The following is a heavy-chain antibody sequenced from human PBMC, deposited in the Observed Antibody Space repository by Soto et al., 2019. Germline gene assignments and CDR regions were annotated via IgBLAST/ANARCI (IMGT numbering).Heavy chain of an antibody. CDR1: GFTFSSYS. Sequence: EVQLVESGGGLVQPGGSLRLSCAASGFTFSSYSMNWVRQAPGKGLEWVSYISNSSSTIYYADSVKGRFTISRDNTKNSLYLQMNSLRDEDTAVYYCARVGQQLARGVTGPDPWGQGTLVTDSS. J-gene: IGHJ5*02. V-gene: IGHV3-48*02. CDR3: ARVGQQLARGVTGPDP. CDR2: ISNSSSTI. D-gene: IGHD6-13*01.